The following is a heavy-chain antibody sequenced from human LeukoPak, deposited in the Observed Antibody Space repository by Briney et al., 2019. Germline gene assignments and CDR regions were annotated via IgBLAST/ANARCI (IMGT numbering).Heavy chain of an antibody. Sequence: PGGSLRLSCAASGFTVSSNYMSWVRQAPGKGLEWVSFISSSAYISYADSVKGRFTISRDNAKNSLYLQMNNLRAEDTAVYYCAKKMDDAFDIWGQGTMVTVSS. CDR1: GFTVSSNY. CDR3: AKKMDDAFDI. V-gene: IGHV3-69-1*01. D-gene: IGHD5-24*01. J-gene: IGHJ3*02. CDR2: ISSSAYI.